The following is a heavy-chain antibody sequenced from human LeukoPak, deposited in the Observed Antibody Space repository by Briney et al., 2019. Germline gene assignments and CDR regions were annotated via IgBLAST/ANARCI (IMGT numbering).Heavy chain of an antibody. D-gene: IGHD3-22*01. V-gene: IGHV4-61*02. Sequence: SETLSLTCTVSGGSISSGSYYWSWIRQPAGKGLEWIGRIYTSGSTNYNPSLKSRVTTSVDTSKNQFSLKLTSVTAADTAVYYCARVAGPYYYDSSGPFDYWGQGSLVTVSS. J-gene: IGHJ4*02. CDR2: IYTSGST. CDR1: GGSISSGSYY. CDR3: ARVAGPYYYDSSGPFDY.